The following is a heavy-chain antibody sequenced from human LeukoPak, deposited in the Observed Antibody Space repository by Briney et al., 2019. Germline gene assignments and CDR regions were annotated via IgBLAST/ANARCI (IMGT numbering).Heavy chain of an antibody. CDR1: GGTFSSYT. D-gene: IGHD2-2*01. V-gene: IGHV1-69*02. CDR3: ARLGYCSSTSCDY. CDR2: IIPILGIA. Sequence: ASVKVSCKASGGTFSSYTISWVRQAPGQGLEWMGRIIPILGIANYAQKFQGRGTITADKSTSTAYMELSSLRSEDTAVYYCARLGYCSSTSCDYWGQGTLVTVSS. J-gene: IGHJ4*02.